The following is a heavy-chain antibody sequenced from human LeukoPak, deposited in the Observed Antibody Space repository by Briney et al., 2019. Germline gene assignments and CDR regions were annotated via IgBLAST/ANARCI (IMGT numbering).Heavy chain of an antibody. Sequence: PSETLSLTCAVYGGSFSGYHWSWIRQSPGKGLEWIGEISHTGIASYNPSLKSRVAISVDASKNQFSLRMDSVTAADRAVYYCARGVVPRWLLYRSGRFDYWGQGTLVTVSS. CDR2: ISHTGIA. CDR1: GGSFSGYH. J-gene: IGHJ4*02. V-gene: IGHV4-34*01. CDR3: ARGVVPRWLLYRSGRFDY. D-gene: IGHD3-3*01.